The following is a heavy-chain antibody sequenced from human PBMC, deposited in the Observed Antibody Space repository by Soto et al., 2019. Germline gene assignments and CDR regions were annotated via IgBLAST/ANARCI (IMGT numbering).Heavy chain of an antibody. Sequence: EVQLLEAGGGFVQPGGSLRLSCAASGFTFDNYGMSWVRQAPGKGLEWVSAIIGNGDMTYYADSVKGRFTIARDNSKNTLYLQLNNLRAQDMAIYYCAKDRDYGDSFPFDGWGQGTLVTV. CDR1: GFTFDNYG. D-gene: IGHD4-17*01. CDR3: AKDRDYGDSFPFDG. J-gene: IGHJ4*02. V-gene: IGHV3-23*01. CDR2: IIGNGDMT.